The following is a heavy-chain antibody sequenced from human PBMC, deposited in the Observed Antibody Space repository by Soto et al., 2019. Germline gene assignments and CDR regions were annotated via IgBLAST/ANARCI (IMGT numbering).Heavy chain of an antibody. V-gene: IGHV3-33*01. CDR2: IWYDGSNK. CDR1: GFTFSSYG. CDR3: ARFHGNYLPDAFDI. Sequence: GGSLRLSCAASGFTFSSYGMHWVRQAPGKGLEWVAVIWYDGSNKYYADSVKGRFTISRDNSKNTLYLQMNSLRAEDTAVYYCARFHGNYLPDAFDIWGQGTMVTVSS. D-gene: IGHD4-17*01. J-gene: IGHJ3*02.